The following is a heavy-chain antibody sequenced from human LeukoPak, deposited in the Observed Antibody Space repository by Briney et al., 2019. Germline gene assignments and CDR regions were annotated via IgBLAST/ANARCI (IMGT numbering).Heavy chain of an antibody. D-gene: IGHD6-13*01. J-gene: IGHJ4*02. CDR1: GFTFSSYS. CDR2: ISSSGSTI. Sequence: KSGGSLRLSCAASGFTFSSYSMSWVRQAPGKGLEWVSYISSSGSTIYDADSVKGRFTISRDNAKNSLYLQMNSLRAEDTAVYYCARFPGSHYSSPLDYWGQGTLVTVSS. CDR3: ARFPGSHYSSPLDY. V-gene: IGHV3-11*01.